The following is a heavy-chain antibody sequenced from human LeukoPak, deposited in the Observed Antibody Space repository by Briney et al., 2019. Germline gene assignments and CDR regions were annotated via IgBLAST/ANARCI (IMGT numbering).Heavy chain of an antibody. CDR2: ICGDGGTT. V-gene: IGHV3-43*02. Sequence: DGSLSICCAASGFTVDDYAMHWVRQVPGKCLDWFSLICGDGGTTYYADSVEGRFIISRDNSKNSLYLQMNSLRTEDTALHSCAKVPADTAMDYFDYWGQGTLVTVSS. CDR3: AKVPADTAMDYFDY. CDR1: GFTVDDYA. D-gene: IGHD5-18*01. J-gene: IGHJ4*02.